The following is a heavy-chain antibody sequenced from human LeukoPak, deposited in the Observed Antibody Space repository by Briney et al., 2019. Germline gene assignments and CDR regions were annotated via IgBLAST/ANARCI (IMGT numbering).Heavy chain of an antibody. D-gene: IGHD3-9*01. CDR2: VRFDGSYS. CDR1: GFTFDSFG. Sequence: PGGSLRLSCAASGFTFDSFGMHWVRQAPGKGLEWVAFVRFDGSYSYYGDSMKGRISISRDNSRNTLLLQMNSLRTDDTAVYYCAKDWVDRSTDYCGQGTLVIVSS. V-gene: IGHV3-30*02. CDR3: AKDWVDRSTDY. J-gene: IGHJ4*02.